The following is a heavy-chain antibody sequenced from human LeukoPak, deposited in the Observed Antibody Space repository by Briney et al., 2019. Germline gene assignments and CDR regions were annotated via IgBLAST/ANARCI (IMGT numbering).Heavy chain of an antibody. J-gene: IGHJ4*02. CDR3: ARDRGGGYKGFDY. Sequence: PGGSLRLSCAASGFTFSSYGMHWVRQAPGKGLEWVAVIWYDGSNKYYADSVKGRFTISRDTAKNALYLQMDSLRAEDTAVYYCARDRGGGYKGFDYWGQGTLVTVSS. V-gene: IGHV3-33*01. CDR1: GFTFSSYG. CDR2: IWYDGSNK. D-gene: IGHD5-24*01.